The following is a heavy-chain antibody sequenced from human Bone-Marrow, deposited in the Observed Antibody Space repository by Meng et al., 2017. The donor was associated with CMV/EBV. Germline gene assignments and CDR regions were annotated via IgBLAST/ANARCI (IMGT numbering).Heavy chain of an antibody. V-gene: IGHV3-21*05. J-gene: IGHJ4*02. CDR2: ISTSSSYI. Sequence: GESLKISCAASGFTFSSYWMSWVRQAPGKGLEWISYISTSSSYIYYADSVKGRFTISRDNAKNSLYLQMNSLRAEDTAVYYCAREGRGYGFWGQGTLGTVSS. D-gene: IGHD3-22*01. CDR3: AREGRGYGF. CDR1: GFTFSSYW.